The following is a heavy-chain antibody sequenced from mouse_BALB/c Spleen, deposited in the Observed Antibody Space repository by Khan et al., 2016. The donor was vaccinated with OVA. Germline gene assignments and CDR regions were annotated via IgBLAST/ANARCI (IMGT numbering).Heavy chain of an antibody. J-gene: IGHJ2*01. Sequence: QVQLKQSGAELVRPGASVNLSCKTSGYIFTTYWIHWVKQRSGQGLEWIARIYPGTGSTYNNEKFKGKATLTADKSSSTAYMQLSSLKSEDSAAYFCARGGDDNYNFDCWSQGTTLTVSS. D-gene: IGHD2-1*01. V-gene: IGHV1-76*01. CDR3: ARGGDDNYNFDC. CDR1: GYIFTTYW. CDR2: IYPGTGST.